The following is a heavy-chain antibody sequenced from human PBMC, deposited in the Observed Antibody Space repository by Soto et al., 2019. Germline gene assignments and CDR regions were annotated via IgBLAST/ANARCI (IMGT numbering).Heavy chain of an antibody. V-gene: IGHV5-10-1*01. CDR3: ARQIYDSDTDPNFQYYFDS. Sequence: PGESLKISCKGSGYSFAGYWITWVRQKPGKGLEWMGRIDPSDSQTYYSPSFRGHVTISATKSITTVFLQWGSLRASDTAMYYCARQIYDSDTDPNFQYYFDSWGQGTPVTVSS. J-gene: IGHJ4*02. CDR2: IDPSDSQT. D-gene: IGHD3-22*01. CDR1: GYSFAGYW.